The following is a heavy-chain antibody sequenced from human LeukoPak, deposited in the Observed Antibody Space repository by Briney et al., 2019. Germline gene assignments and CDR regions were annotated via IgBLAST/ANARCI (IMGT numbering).Heavy chain of an antibody. D-gene: IGHD3-3*01. CDR3: ARGLASGYPPIPFDY. J-gene: IGHJ4*02. V-gene: IGHV4-4*02. Sequence: SETLSLTCAVSGDSISNINWWWSWVRQPPGKGLEWIGEIIDTGSTKYNSSLKSRVTISVDTSKNQFSLSLDSVTAADTAVYYCARGLASGYPPIPFDYWGQGTLVTVSS. CDR1: GDSISNINW. CDR2: IIDTGST.